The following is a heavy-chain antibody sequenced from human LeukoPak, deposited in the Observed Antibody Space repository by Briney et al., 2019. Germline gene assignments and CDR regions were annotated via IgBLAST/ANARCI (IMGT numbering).Heavy chain of an antibody. CDR2: IRYDGSNK. CDR1: GFTFSSYG. V-gene: IGHV3-30*02. Sequence: TGGSLRLSCAASGFTFSSYGMHWVRRAPGKGLEWVAFIRYDGSNKYYADSVKGRFTISRDNSKNTLYLQMNSLRAEDTAVYYCARGTSISSHPPCDYWGQGTLVTVSS. J-gene: IGHJ4*02. CDR3: ARGTSISSHPPCDY. D-gene: IGHD6-13*01.